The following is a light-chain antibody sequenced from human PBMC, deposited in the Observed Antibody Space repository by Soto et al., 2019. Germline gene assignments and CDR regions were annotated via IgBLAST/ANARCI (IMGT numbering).Light chain of an antibody. V-gene: IGKV3-20*01. CDR3: QQYGSPPLT. CDR1: QSVSSSY. Sequence: EIVLTQSPGTLSLSPGERATLSCRASQSVSSSYLAWYQQKPGQAPRLLIYGASSRATGIPDRFSGSGSGTDFTLTISRLEPEDFAVYFCQQYGSPPLTFGHGTKVEI. CDR2: GAS. J-gene: IGKJ1*01.